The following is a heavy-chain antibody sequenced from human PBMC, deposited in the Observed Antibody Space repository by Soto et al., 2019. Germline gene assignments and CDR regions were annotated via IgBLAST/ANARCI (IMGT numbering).Heavy chain of an antibody. Sequence: PGVSLSLSCAASGFTFSSYAMSWVRQAPGKGLEWVSAISGSGGSTYYADSVKGRFTISRDNSKNTLYLQMNSLRAEDTAVYYCAKDYYDSSAPNAFDIWGQGTMVTVSS. CDR2: ISGSGGST. J-gene: IGHJ3*02. CDR1: GFTFSSYA. D-gene: IGHD3-22*01. V-gene: IGHV3-23*01. CDR3: AKDYYDSSAPNAFDI.